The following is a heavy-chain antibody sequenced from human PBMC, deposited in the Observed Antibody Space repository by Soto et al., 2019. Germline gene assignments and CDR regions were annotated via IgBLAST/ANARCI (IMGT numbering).Heavy chain of an antibody. CDR3: TTDPVTMIVVVPSSG. J-gene: IGHJ4*02. D-gene: IGHD3-22*01. Sequence: GGSLRLSCEASGFPFSPAWMNWVRQAPGKGLEWVGRIKSKTDGGTTDYAAPVKGRFTISRDDSKNTLYLQMNSLKTEDTAVYYCTTDPVTMIVVVPSSGWGQGTLVTVSS. V-gene: IGHV3-15*07. CDR2: IKSKTDGGTT. CDR1: GFPFSPAW.